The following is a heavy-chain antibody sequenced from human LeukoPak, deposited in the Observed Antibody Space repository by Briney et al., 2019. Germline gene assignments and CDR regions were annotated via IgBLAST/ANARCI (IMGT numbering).Heavy chain of an antibody. J-gene: IGHJ3*02. D-gene: IGHD3-22*01. V-gene: IGHV3-21*01. CDR2: ISSSSSYI. CDR3: AREYYYDSSVDAFDI. CDR1: GFPFSSSS. Sequence: GGSLRLSCAPSGFPFSSSSMNWVRQAPGKGLEGVSSISSSSSYIYYADSVKGRFTISRDNAKNSLYLQMNSLRAEDTAVYYCAREYYYDSSVDAFDIWGQGTMVTVSS.